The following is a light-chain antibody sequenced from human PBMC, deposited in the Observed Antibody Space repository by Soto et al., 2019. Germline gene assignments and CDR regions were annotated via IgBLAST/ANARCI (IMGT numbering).Light chain of an antibody. CDR2: LGS. Sequence: DIVLTQSPLSLPVTPGEPASISCRSSQSLLYSNGYNYLDWYLQKPGQSPQLLIYLGSNRASGVPDRFSGSGSGTDFTLKISRVEAEDVGIYYCMQTLQTPPWTFGQGTKVELK. CDR1: QSLLYSNGYNY. CDR3: MQTLQTPPWT. J-gene: IGKJ1*01. V-gene: IGKV2-28*01.